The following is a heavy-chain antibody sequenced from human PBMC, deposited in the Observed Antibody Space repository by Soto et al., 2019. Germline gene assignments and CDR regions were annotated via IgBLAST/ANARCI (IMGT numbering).Heavy chain of an antibody. D-gene: IGHD2-15*01. Sequence: GGSLRLSCAGSGFTFGSYAMSWVRQAPGKGLEWVSTISGSGGTTYYADSVKGRFTISRDNSKNTLYLQMNSLRAEDTAVYYCAKEGRQPTPSRYFDLWGRGTLVTVS. CDR3: AKEGRQPTPSRYFDL. CDR2: ISGSGGTT. CDR1: GFTFGSYA. J-gene: IGHJ2*01. V-gene: IGHV3-23*01.